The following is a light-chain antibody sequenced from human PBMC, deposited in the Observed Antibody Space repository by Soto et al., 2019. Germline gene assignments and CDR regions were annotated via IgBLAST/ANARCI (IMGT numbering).Light chain of an antibody. J-gene: IGKJ3*01. CDR3: QKYGNSPNT. CDR2: GVS. Sequence: ESVVTQSPGTLSLSPGERATLSCRASQSDSSTYLAWYQQKPGQAPRLLIYGVSRRATGIPDRFSGSGSGTDFTLTISRLEPEDFAVYYCQKYGNSPNTFGPGTKVDIK. V-gene: IGKV3-20*01. CDR1: QSDSSTY.